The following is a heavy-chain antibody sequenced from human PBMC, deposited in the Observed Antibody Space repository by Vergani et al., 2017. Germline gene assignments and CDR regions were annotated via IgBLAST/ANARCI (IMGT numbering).Heavy chain of an antibody. V-gene: IGHV4-61*02. CDR1: GGSINSHNYY. CDR3: ARESWLGGSCYKPLFDY. Sequence: QVQLQESGPGLVKPSQTLSLTCTVSGGSINSHNYYWSWIRQPAGKGLEWIGRIHTSGSTNYNPTVKSRVAMSEDKSKNLFSLNLTSVTAADTAVYFCARESWLGGSCYKPLFDYWGQGILVTVSS. J-gene: IGHJ4*02. CDR2: IHTSGST. D-gene: IGHD2-15*01.